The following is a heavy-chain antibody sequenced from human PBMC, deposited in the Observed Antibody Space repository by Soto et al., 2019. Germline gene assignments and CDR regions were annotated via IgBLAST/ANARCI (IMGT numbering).Heavy chain of an antibody. CDR1: GGSMSSSHW. CDR2: ISHSGTS. Sequence: QVQLQESGPGLVKPSGTLSLTCAVSGGSMSSSHWWTWVRQSPGKGLGYIGEISHSGTSNSNPSLKSRVTLSVDKSKNHFSLTLTSVTAADTAVYYCARVVLTITRGAFDAWGQGTLVIVSS. J-gene: IGHJ3*01. CDR3: ARVVLTITRGAFDA. D-gene: IGHD3-9*01. V-gene: IGHV4-4*02.